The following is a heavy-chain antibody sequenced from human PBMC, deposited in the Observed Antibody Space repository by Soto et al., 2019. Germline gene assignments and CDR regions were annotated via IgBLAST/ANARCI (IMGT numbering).Heavy chain of an antibody. J-gene: IGHJ6*02. V-gene: IGHV1-69*02. D-gene: IGHD2-2*02. CDR1: GGTFSSHI. Sequence: QVQLVQSGAEVKKPGSSVKVSCKASGGTFSSHIISWVRQAPGQGLEWMGRIIPILGVANYAQKFQGRVTITADKSKNTAYTELTSLRSEDTAVFYCARVPIPLFYGMDVWGQGTTVTVSS. CDR2: IIPILGVA. CDR3: ARVPIPLFYGMDV.